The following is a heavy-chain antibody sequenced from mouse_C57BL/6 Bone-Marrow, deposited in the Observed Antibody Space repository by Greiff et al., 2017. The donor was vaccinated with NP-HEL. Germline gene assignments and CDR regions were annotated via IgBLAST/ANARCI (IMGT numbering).Heavy chain of an antibody. Sequence: EVQLQESGPGLVKPSQSLSLTCSVTGYSITSGYYWNWIRQFPGNKLEWMGYISYDGSNNYNPSLKNRISITRDTSKNQFFLKLNSVTTEDTATYYCARDSGRSAWFAYWGQGTLVTVSA. J-gene: IGHJ3*01. CDR3: ARDSGRSAWFAY. D-gene: IGHD1-1*01. CDR1: GYSITSGYY. CDR2: ISYDGSN. V-gene: IGHV3-6*01.